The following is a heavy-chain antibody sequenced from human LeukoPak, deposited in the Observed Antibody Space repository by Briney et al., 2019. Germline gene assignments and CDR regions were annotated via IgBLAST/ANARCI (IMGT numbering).Heavy chain of an antibody. CDR1: GFTFSSYT. D-gene: IGHD3-22*01. CDR3: AKSTRDLNYYDSSGYAEYFQH. J-gene: IGHJ1*01. Sequence: GGSLRLSCAASGFTFSSYTMSWVRQAPGKGLEWVSAISGSGGSTYYADSVKGRFTISRDNSKNTLYLQMNSLRAEDTAVYYCAKSTRDLNYYDSSGYAEYFQHWGQGTLVTVSS. CDR2: ISGSGGST. V-gene: IGHV3-23*01.